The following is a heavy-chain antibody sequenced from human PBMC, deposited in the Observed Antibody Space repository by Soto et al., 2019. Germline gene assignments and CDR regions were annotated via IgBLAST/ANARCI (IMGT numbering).Heavy chain of an antibody. V-gene: IGHV3-23*01. CDR3: AKDTAPARIQLWLVRDYFDY. CDR2: ISGSGGST. CDR1: GFTFSSYA. J-gene: IGHJ4*02. Sequence: EVQLLESGGGLVQPGGSLRLSCAASGFTFSSYAMSWVRQAPGKGLEWVSAISGSGGSTYYADSVKGRFTISRDNSKNTLYLQMNSLRAEDTAVYYCAKDTAPARIQLWLVRDYFDYWGQGTLVTVSS. D-gene: IGHD5-18*01.